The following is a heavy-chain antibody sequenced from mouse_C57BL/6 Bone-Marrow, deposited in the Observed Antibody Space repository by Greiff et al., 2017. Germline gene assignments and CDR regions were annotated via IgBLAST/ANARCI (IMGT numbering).Heavy chain of an antibody. D-gene: IGHD2-4*01. CDR2: IDPSDSYT. V-gene: IGHV1-50*01. Sequence: QVQLKQPGAELVKPGASVKLSCKASGYTFTSYWMQWVKQRPGQGLEWIGEIDPSDSYTNYNQKFKGKATLTVDTSSRPAYMQLSSLTSEDSAVYYCARRIYYDYDWFAYWGQGTLVTVSA. CDR1: GYTFTSYW. CDR3: ARRIYYDYDWFAY. J-gene: IGHJ3*01.